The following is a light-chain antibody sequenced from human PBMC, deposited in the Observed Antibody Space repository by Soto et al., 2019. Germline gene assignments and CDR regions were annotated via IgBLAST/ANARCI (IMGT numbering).Light chain of an antibody. CDR3: QQYGSSPS. CDR1: QSVSSSS. J-gene: IGKJ4*01. V-gene: IGKV3-20*01. Sequence: EIVLTQSPGTLSLSPGERATLSCRASQSVSSSSLAWYQQKPGQAPRLLIYGASTSATGIPDSFSDSESWTYYSCINSTLEPEGFAVEYFQQYGSSPSFGGGTKVESK. CDR2: GAS.